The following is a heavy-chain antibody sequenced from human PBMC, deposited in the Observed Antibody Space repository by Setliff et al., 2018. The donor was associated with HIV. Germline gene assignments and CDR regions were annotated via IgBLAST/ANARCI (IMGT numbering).Heavy chain of an antibody. CDR2: IFSSGST. Sequence: PSETLSLTCIVSGGSISSHYWSWIRQPPGKELEWIGYIFSSGSTTYNPSLKSRVTISIDTSKNQFSLKVSSVTAADTAVYYCARGWEWGAPLDYWGQGTLVTVSS. CDR3: ARGWEWGAPLDY. D-gene: IGHD1-26*01. CDR1: GGSISSHY. J-gene: IGHJ4*02. V-gene: IGHV4-59*11.